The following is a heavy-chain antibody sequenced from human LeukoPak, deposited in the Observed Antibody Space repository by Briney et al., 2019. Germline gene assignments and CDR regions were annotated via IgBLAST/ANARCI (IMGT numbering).Heavy chain of an antibody. CDR1: GGSISSYY. J-gene: IGHJ1*01. CDR3: ARGDYYDSSERQISAGTMSAEYFQH. CDR2: INHSGST. V-gene: IGHV4-34*01. Sequence: PSETLSLTCTVSGGSISSYYWSWIRQPPGKGLEWIGEINHSGSTNYNPSLKSRVTISVDTSKNQFSLKLSSVTAADTAVYYCARGDYYDSSERQISAGTMSAEYFQHWGQGTLVTVSS. D-gene: IGHD3-22*01.